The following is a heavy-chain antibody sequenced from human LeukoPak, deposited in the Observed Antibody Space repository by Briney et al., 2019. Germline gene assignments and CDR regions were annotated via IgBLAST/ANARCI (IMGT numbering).Heavy chain of an antibody. CDR3: ARAGGVWLEFDY. V-gene: IGHV4-59*06. D-gene: IGHD2-8*02. Sequence: NPSETLSLTCTVSGVSISSYYWSWIRQHPGKGLEWIGYIFYSGSTYYNPSLKSRVTISVDTSKNQFSLKLSSVTAEDTAVYYCARAGGVWLEFDYWGQGTLVTVSS. J-gene: IGHJ4*02. CDR1: GVSISSYY. CDR2: IFYSGST.